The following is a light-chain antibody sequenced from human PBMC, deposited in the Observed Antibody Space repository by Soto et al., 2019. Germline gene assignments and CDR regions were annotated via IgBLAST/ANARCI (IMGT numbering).Light chain of an antibody. CDR1: QSVSSSY. CDR2: GAS. J-gene: IGKJ3*01. Sequence: EIVLTQSPGTLYLSPGERATLSCRASQSVSSSYLAWDQQKPGQAPRLLIYGASSRATGIPDRFSGSGSGTDFNLTISRLEPEDFAVYACQQYVRSPLTFGPGTKGDIE. V-gene: IGKV3-20*01. CDR3: QQYVRSPLT.